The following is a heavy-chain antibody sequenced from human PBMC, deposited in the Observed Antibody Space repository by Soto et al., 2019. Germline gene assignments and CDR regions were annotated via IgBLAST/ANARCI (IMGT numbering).Heavy chain of an antibody. Sequence: QVQLQESGPGLVKPSETLSLTCTVSGGSISSYYWSWIRQPPGKGLEWIGYIFDSGGSNKYNPSLKSRVTISVDTSKNQFSLKLRSVAAADTAVYYCARDSITLFGVIKQQYYYGMDVWGQGTTVTVSS. D-gene: IGHD3-3*01. V-gene: IGHV4-59*01. CDR3: ARDSITLFGVIKQQYYYGMDV. J-gene: IGHJ6*02. CDR2: IFDSGGSN. CDR1: GGSISSYY.